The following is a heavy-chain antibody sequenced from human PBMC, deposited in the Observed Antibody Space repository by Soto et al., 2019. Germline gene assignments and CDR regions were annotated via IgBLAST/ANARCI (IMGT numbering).Heavy chain of an antibody. Sequence: SEALSLTSLLPGGSFSSSSYYWLWIHQPPGKGLEWIGSIYYSGSTYYNPSLKSRVTISVDTSKNQFSLKLSSVTAADTAVYYCASPKIAFYNWFDPWGQGTLVT. J-gene: IGHJ5*02. D-gene: IGHD3-3*02. CDR2: IYYSGST. CDR1: GGSFSSSSYY. V-gene: IGHV4-39*01. CDR3: ASPKIAFYNWFDP.